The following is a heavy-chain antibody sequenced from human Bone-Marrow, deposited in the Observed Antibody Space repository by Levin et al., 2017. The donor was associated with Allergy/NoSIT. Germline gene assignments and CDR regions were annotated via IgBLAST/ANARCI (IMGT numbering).Heavy chain of an antibody. D-gene: IGHD2-15*01. CDR1: GFSLSTSGVG. CDR3: PHIQAMIAATPFDC. Sequence: SGPTLVKPTQTLTLTCTFSGFSLSTSGVGVGWIRQPPGKALEWLALIYWDGDKRYSPSLESRLTITKDTSKNQVVLIMANMDPVDTATYYCPHIQAMIAATPFDCWGQGTLVTVSS. J-gene: IGHJ4*02. V-gene: IGHV2-5*02. CDR2: IYWDGDK.